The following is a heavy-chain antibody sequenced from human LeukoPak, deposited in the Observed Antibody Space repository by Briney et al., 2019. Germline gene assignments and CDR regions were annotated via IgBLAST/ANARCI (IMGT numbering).Heavy chain of an antibody. J-gene: IGHJ6*03. V-gene: IGHV3-21*01. CDR2: ISSSSSYI. D-gene: IGHD3-10*01. CDR3: ARDLVWFGEPKGYYNYMDV. CDR1: GFTFSSYS. Sequence: GGSLRLSCAASGFTFSSYSMNCVRQAPGKGLECVSSISSSSSYIYYADSVKGRFTISRDNAKNSLYLQMNTLRAEDTAVYYCARDLVWFGEPKGYYNYMDVWGKGTTVTVSS.